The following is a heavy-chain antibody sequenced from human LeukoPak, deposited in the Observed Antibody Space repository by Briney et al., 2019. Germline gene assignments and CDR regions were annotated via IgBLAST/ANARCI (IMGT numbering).Heavy chain of an antibody. J-gene: IGHJ4*02. V-gene: IGHV4-39*07. CDR1: GGSISSSSYY. CDR2: IYYSGST. CDR3: APFGGGSCYAY. D-gene: IGHD2-15*01. Sequence: SSETLSLTCTVSGGSISSSSYYWGWIRQPPGKGLEWIGSIYYSGSTYYNPSLKSRVTISVDTSKNQFSLKLSSVTAADTAVYYCAPFGGGSCYAYWGQGTLVTVSS.